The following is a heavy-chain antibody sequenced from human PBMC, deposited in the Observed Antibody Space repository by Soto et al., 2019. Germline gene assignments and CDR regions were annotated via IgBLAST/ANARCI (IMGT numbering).Heavy chain of an antibody. CDR1: GGSVSSGSYY. V-gene: IGHV4-61*01. J-gene: IGHJ5*02. CDR3: AREKVVAATDWFDP. CDR2: IYYSGST. D-gene: IGHD2-15*01. Sequence: SETLSLTCTVSGGSVSSGSYYWSWIRQPPGKGLEWIGYIYYSGSTNYNPSLKSRVTISVDTSKNQFSLKLSSVTAADTAVYYCAREKVVAATDWFDPWGQGTLVTVSS.